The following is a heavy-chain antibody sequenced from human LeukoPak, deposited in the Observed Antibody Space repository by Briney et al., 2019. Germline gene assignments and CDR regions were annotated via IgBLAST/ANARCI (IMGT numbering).Heavy chain of an antibody. CDR3: ARKGNAFDF. Sequence: GGSLTLSCAASGFTFSSYWMTWVCQAPGKGLEWVANIKLDVSETYYVDSVRGRFTISRDNTKNSLYLQMDSLRAEDTAVYYCARKGNAFDFWGQGTMVTVSS. D-gene: IGHD3-10*01. CDR1: GFTFSSYW. CDR2: IKLDVSET. V-gene: IGHV3-7*01. J-gene: IGHJ3*01.